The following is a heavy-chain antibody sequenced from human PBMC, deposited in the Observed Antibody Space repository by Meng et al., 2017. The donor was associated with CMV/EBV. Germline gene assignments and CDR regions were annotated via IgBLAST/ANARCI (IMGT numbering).Heavy chain of an antibody. Sequence: SGPTLVKPTQTPTLTCIFSGFSLSTSGMCVSWVRQPPGKALEWLALIDWDDDKYYSTSLKTRLTISKDTSKNQVVLTMTNMDPVDTATYYCARIPGSSQYNYYYYYGMDVWGQGTTVTVSS. D-gene: IGHD6-13*01. V-gene: IGHV2-70*20. CDR2: IDWDDDK. J-gene: IGHJ6*02. CDR1: GFSLSTSGMC. CDR3: ARIPGSSQYNYYYYYGMDV.